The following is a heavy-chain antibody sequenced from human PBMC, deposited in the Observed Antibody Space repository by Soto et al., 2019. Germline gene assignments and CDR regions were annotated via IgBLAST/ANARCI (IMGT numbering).Heavy chain of an antibody. D-gene: IGHD2-15*01. CDR3: AREARGGGYFDY. V-gene: IGHV3-48*03. CDR1: GFTFSSYD. Sequence: PGGSLRLSCAASGFTFSSYDMNWVRQAPGKGLEWVSYISRSTNVIYNTDSVKGRITISRDNAKNSLYLQMNSLRAEDTAVYYCAREARGGGYFDYWRPGTPVTVSS. J-gene: IGHJ4*02. CDR2: ISRSTNVI.